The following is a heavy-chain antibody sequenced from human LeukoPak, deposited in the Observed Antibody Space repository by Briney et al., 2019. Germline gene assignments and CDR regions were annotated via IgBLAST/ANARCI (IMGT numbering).Heavy chain of an antibody. Sequence: ASVKVSCKASGYTFTSYGISWVRQAPGQGLEWMGWISAYNGNTNYAQKFQGRVTMTTDTSTSTAYMELRSLKSDDTAVYFCARPYDTSGYYNYYLDYWGQGTLVTVSS. CDR1: GYTFTSYG. D-gene: IGHD3-22*01. CDR3: ARPYDTSGYYNYYLDY. CDR2: ISAYNGNT. V-gene: IGHV1-18*01. J-gene: IGHJ4*02.